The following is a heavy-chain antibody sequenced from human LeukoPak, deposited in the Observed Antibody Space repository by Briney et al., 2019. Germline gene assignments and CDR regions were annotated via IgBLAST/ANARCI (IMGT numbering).Heavy chain of an antibody. D-gene: IGHD6-19*01. Sequence: GRCLRLSCAASGFTFSNHAMNWVRQTPGKGLEWVSSISGNGVSTYYADSVKGRFTISRDHSKDTLYLQMNSLSAEDTAVYYCARCTKYTTGWCNWFDPWGQGTLVTISS. CDR1: GFTFSNHA. V-gene: IGHV3-23*01. J-gene: IGHJ5*02. CDR3: ARCTKYTTGWCNWFDP. CDR2: ISGNGVST.